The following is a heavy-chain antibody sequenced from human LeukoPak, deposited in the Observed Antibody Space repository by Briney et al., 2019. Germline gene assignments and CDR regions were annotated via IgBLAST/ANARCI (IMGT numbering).Heavy chain of an antibody. CDR2: XXGGGGSS. D-gene: IGHD1-26*01. J-gene: IGHJ4*02. V-gene: IGHV3-23*01. CDR3: AKGGSVGVGTSYYFDY. CDR1: GFTFSNYA. Sequence: GGSLRLSCAASGFTFSNYAMSWVRQAPGKGLEWAXVXXGGGGSSYYADSVKGRFTISRDNSKNTLYLQMNSLRAEDTAVYYCAKGGSVGVGTSYYFDYWGQGTLVTVSS.